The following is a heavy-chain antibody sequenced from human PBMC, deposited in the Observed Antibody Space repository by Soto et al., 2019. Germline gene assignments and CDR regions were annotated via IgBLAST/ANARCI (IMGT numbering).Heavy chain of an antibody. D-gene: IGHD3-22*01. CDR1: GYTFTNYG. V-gene: IGHV1-18*01. Sequence: ASVKVSCKTSGYTFTNYGISWLRQAPGQGLEWMGWISPFDGNTNYAQNFQVRVALTTDTSTSTAYMEVRSLRSDDTAVYFCAREVNYYDSSGYPANGRALLHYFDYWGQGTLVTVSS. J-gene: IGHJ4*02. CDR3: AREVNYYDSSGYPANGRALLHYFDY. CDR2: ISPFDGNT.